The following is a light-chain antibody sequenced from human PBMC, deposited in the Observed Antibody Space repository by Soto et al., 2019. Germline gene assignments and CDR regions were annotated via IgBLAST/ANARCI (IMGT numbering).Light chain of an antibody. CDR3: TSYTPTGALV. J-gene: IGLJ3*02. CDR1: NTDVGGYNY. V-gene: IGLV2-14*01. Sequence: QSALTQPASVSGSPGQSITVSCTGTNTDVGGYNYVSWYQHRPGKAPRLMIYEIRNRLSGVANRFSGSKSGTTASLTISGLQSEDAADYYCTSYTPTGALVFGSGTKLTVL. CDR2: EIR.